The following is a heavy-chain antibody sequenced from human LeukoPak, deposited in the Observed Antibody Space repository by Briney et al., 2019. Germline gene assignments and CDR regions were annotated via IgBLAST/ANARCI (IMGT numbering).Heavy chain of an antibody. J-gene: IGHJ5*02. CDR1: GGTFSSYA. D-gene: IGHD3-10*01. CDR3: AVWDSYGSGRWFDP. CDR2: IIPIFGTA. V-gene: IGHV1-69*13. Sequence: ASVKVSCKASGGTFSSYAISWVRQAPGQGLEWMGGIIPIFGTANYAQKFQGRVTITADESTSTAYMELSSLRSEDTAVYYCAVWDSYGSGRWFDPWGQGTPVTVSS.